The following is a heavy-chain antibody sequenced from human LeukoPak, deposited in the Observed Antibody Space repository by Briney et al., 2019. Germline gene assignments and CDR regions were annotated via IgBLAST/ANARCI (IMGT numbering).Heavy chain of an antibody. Sequence: ASVKVSCKASGYTFTSYYMHWVRQAPGQGLEWMGIINPSGGSTSYAQKFQGRVTITRNTSISTAYMELSSLRSEDTAVYYCARLIVDGYNLNYLDYWGQGTLVTVSS. D-gene: IGHD5-24*01. CDR2: INPSGGST. CDR3: ARLIVDGYNLNYLDY. V-gene: IGHV1-46*01. J-gene: IGHJ4*02. CDR1: GYTFTSYY.